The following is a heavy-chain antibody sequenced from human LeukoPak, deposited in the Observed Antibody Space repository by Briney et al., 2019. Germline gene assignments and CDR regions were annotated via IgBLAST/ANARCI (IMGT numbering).Heavy chain of an antibody. CDR3: ARDLGSATVTTAFDI. J-gene: IGHJ3*02. Sequence: PGGSLRLSCAASGFTFSSYSMNWVRQAPGKGLEWVSYISSSGSTIYYADSVKGRFTISRDNAKNSLYPQMNSLRAEDTAVYYCARDLGSATVTTAFDIWGQGTMVTVSS. V-gene: IGHV3-48*04. D-gene: IGHD4-17*01. CDR1: GFTFSSYS. CDR2: ISSSGSTI.